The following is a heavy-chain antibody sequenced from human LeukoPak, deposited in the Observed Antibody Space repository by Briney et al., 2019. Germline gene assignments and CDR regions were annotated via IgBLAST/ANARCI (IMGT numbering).Heavy chain of an antibody. J-gene: IGHJ4*02. D-gene: IGHD3-3*01. Sequence: ASVKVSCKASGYTFTGYYMHWVRQAPGQGLEWMGWINPNSGGTNYAQKFQGRVTMTRDTSISTAYMELSRLRSDDTAVYYCARERGYDFWSGSSNTFDYWGQGTLVTVSS. CDR1: GYTFTGYY. V-gene: IGHV1-2*02. CDR2: INPNSGGT. CDR3: ARERGYDFWSGSSNTFDY.